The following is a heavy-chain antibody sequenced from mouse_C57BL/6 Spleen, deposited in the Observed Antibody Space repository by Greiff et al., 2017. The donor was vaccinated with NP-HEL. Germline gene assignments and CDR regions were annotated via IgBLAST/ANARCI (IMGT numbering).Heavy chain of an antibody. J-gene: IGHJ3*01. CDR1: GYTFTDYY. V-gene: IGHV1-76*01. D-gene: IGHD2-5*01. CDR3: ASSYSNYVAWFAY. Sequence: VQLQQSGAELVRPGASVKLSCKASGYTFTDYYINWVKQRPGQGLEWIARIYPGSGNTYYNEKFKGKATLTAEKSSSTAYMQLSSLTSEDSAVYFCASSYSNYVAWFAYWGQGTLVTVSA. CDR2: IYPGSGNT.